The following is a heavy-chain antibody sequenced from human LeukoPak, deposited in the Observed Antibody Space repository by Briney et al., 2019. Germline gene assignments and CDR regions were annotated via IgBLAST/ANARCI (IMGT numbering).Heavy chain of an antibody. Sequence: SETLSLTCAVSGASISSDWWNWVRQPPGKGLEWIGEIHHSGSANYNPSLKSRVTISLDTSENHFSLRLSSVTAADTAVYYCVRDRGEFSYSHDYWGQGTLVTVSS. J-gene: IGHJ4*02. V-gene: IGHV4-4*02. CDR2: IHHSGSA. CDR1: GASISSDW. CDR3: VRDRGEFSYSHDY. D-gene: IGHD1-26*01.